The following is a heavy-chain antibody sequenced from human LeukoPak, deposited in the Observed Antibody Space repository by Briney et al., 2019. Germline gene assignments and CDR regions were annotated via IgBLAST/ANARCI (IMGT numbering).Heavy chain of an antibody. V-gene: IGHV1-8*01. CDR2: MNPNSGNT. CDR3: ARVSKRRNTVTTLYYFDY. CDR1: GYTFTSYD. J-gene: IGHJ4*02. Sequence: ASVKVSCKASGYTFTSYDINWVRQATGQGLEWMGWMNPNSGNTGYAQKFQGRVTMTRNTSISTAYMELSSLRSEDTAVYYCARVSKRRNTVTTLYYFDYWGQGTLVTVSS. D-gene: IGHD4-17*01.